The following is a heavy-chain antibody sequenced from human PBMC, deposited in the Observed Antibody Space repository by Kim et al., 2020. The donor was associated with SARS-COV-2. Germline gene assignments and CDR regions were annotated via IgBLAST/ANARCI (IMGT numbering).Heavy chain of an antibody. CDR2: INPSGGST. CDR1: GYTFTTYY. V-gene: IGHV1-46*01. D-gene: IGHD6-19*01. CDR3: ARDTEAVPGTHYYYGMDV. J-gene: IGHJ6*02. Sequence: ASVKVSCKASGYTFTTYYIHWVRQAPGQGLEWMGIINPSGGSTRYAQKFQGRITMTSDTSTSTVYMELSSLRSEDTAVYFCARDTEAVPGTHYYYGMDVWGQGTTVTVSS.